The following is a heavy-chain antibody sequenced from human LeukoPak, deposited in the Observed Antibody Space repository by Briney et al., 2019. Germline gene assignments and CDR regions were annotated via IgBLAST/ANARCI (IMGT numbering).Heavy chain of an antibody. CDR2: IYSGGST. V-gene: IGHV3-66*01. CDR1: GFTVSSNY. Sequence: GGSLRLSCAASGFTVSSNYMSWVRQAPGKGLEWVSVIYSGGSTYYADSVKGRFTISRDNSKNTLYLQMNSLRAEDTAVYYCARDTAYYDILTSIRHFYGMDVWGQGTTVTVSS. D-gene: IGHD3-9*01. J-gene: IGHJ6*02. CDR3: ARDTAYYDILTSIRHFYGMDV.